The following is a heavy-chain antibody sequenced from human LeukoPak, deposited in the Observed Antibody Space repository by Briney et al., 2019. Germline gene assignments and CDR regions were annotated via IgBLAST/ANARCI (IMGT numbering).Heavy chain of an antibody. CDR1: GGSISSSSYY. V-gene: IGHV4-39*01. CDR3: ARSSGKNSCFDP. CDR2: IYYSGST. Sequence: SETLSLTCTVSGGSISSSSYYWGWIRQPPGMGLEWIGSIYYSGSTYYNPSLKSRVIISVDTSKNQFSLKLSSVTAADTAVYYCARSSGKNSCFDPWGQGTLVTVSS. J-gene: IGHJ5*02. D-gene: IGHD4-23*01.